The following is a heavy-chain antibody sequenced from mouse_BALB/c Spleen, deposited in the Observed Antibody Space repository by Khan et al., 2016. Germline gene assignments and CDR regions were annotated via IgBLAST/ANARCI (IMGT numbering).Heavy chain of an antibody. CDR1: GYSITSGYY. Sequence: EVQLQESGPGLVKPSQSLSLTCSVTGYSITSGYYWNWIRQFPGNKLEWMGYISYDGSNNYNPSLKSRVSITRDTSKSQFFLKLNSVTTEDTATYDCARGGTHFFDYWGQGTTLTVSS. J-gene: IGHJ2*01. V-gene: IGHV3-6*02. D-gene: IGHD3-3*01. CDR2: ISYDGSN. CDR3: ARGGTHFFDY.